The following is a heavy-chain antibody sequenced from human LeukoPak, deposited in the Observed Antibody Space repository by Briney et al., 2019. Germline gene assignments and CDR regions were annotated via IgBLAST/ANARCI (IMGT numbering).Heavy chain of an antibody. J-gene: IGHJ1*01. Sequence: TGGSLRLSCAASGFTVSSNYMGWVRQAPGKGLEWVSVIYSGGSTYYADSVKGRFTISRDNSKNTLYLQMNSLRAEDTAVYYCARYSSSWSHPEYFQHWGQGTLVTVSS. CDR1: GFTVSSNY. CDR3: ARYSSSWSHPEYFQH. D-gene: IGHD6-13*01. CDR2: IYSGGST. V-gene: IGHV3-66*01.